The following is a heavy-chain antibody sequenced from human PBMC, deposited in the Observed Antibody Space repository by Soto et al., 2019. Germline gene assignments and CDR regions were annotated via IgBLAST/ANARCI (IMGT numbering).Heavy chain of an antibody. J-gene: IGHJ3*02. Sequence: EVQLVESGGGLVQPGGSLRLSCAASGFTFSSYWMSWVRQAPGKRLEWVANIKQDGSEKYYVDSVKGRFTISRDNAKNALYLQMNRLRAEDADVYDCARDRGTTMKVVVNPEVDFDIWGEGTMVTVSS. V-gene: IGHV3-7*03. CDR1: GFTFSSYW. CDR2: IKQDGSEK. D-gene: IGHD3-22*01. CDR3: ARDRGTTMKVVVNPEVDFDI.